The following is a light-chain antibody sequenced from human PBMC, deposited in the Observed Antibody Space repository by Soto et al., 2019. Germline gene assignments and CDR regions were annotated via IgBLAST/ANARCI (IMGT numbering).Light chain of an antibody. CDR2: ENN. J-gene: IGLJ1*01. CDR1: SSNIGNNY. Sequence: QSVLTQPPSVSAAPGQKVTISCSGSSSNIGNNYVSWYQQLPGTAPKLLIYENNKRPSGIPDRFSGSKSGTSATLGITGLQTGDEAYYYCGTWDSSLSAGGYVFGTGTKLTVL. CDR3: GTWDSSLSAGGYV. V-gene: IGLV1-51*02.